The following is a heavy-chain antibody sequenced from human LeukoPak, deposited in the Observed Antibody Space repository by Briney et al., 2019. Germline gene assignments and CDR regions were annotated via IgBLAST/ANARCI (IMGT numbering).Heavy chain of an antibody. D-gene: IGHD5-12*01. Sequence: ASVKVSCKASGYTFTGYYMHWVRQAPGQGLEWMGWINPNSGGTNYAQKFQGWVTMTRDTSISTAYMELSRLRSDDTAVYYCARGDIVATISYYYYYGMDVWGQGTTVTVSS. CDR2: INPNSGGT. CDR3: ARGDIVATISYYYYYGMDV. J-gene: IGHJ6*02. V-gene: IGHV1-2*04. CDR1: GYTFTGYY.